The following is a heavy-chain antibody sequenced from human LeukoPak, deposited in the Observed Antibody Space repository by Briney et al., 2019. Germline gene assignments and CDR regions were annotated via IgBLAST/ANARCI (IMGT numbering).Heavy chain of an antibody. CDR2: ISGSGGST. CDR3: AKALSRYYYYGMDV. CDR1: GFTFSSYA. V-gene: IGHV3-23*01. D-gene: IGHD2-2*01. J-gene: IGHJ6*02. Sequence: GGSLRLSCAASGFTFSSYAMSWVRQAPGKGLEWVSAISGSGGSTYYADSVKGRFTISRDNSKNTLYLQMNSLRAEDTAVYYCAKALSRYYYYGMDVWGQGTTVTVSS.